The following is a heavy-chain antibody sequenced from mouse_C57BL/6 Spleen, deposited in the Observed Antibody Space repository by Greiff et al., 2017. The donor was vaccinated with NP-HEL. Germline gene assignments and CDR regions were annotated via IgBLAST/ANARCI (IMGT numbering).Heavy chain of an antibody. D-gene: IGHD3-1*01. V-gene: IGHV1-15*01. CDR3: TRTWHGAMDY. CDR1: GYTFTDYE. CDR2: IDPETGGT. J-gene: IGHJ4*01. Sequence: QVQLKESGAELVRPGASVTLSCKASGYTFTDYEMHWVKQTPVHGLEWIGAIDPETGGTAYNQKFKGKAILTADKSSSTAYMELRSLTSEDSAVYYCTRTWHGAMDYWGQGTSVTVSS.